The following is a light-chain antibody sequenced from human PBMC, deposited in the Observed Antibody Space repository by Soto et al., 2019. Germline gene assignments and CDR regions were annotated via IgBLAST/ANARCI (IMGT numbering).Light chain of an antibody. V-gene: IGKV1-9*01. CDR2: VKS. Sequence: DIHMAQSRSTLSASVGDRLTLSCRASQVMXSYLVWCQQQPGKAPKLVIXVKSTRATGVPARFIGSGSGKEFTLTLSNLQSEDVAVYYCQQYNDWPPLTFGGGTKVDIK. CDR1: QVMXSY. CDR3: QQYNDWPPLT. J-gene: IGKJ4*02.